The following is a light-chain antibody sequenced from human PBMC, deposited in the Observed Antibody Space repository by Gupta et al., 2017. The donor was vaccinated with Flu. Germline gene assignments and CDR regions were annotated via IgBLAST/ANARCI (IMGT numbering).Light chain of an antibody. V-gene: IGLV1-51*02. Sequence: KVTISCSGSSSNIGNNYVSWYQQLPGTAPKLSIYENNKRPSGIPDRFSGSKAGTSATLGITGLQTGDEAEYDCGTWDSSLSAWVFGGGTKLTVL. J-gene: IGLJ3*02. CDR2: ENN. CDR1: SSNIGNNY. CDR3: GTWDSSLSAWV.